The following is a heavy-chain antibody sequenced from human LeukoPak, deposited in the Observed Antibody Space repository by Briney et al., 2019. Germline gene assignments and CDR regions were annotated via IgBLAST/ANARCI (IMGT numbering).Heavy chain of an antibody. Sequence: GGSLRLSCAASGFIFSDYGMHWVRQAPGKGLEWVAVISNEGRNKYYADSVKGRFTISRDNSKNTLYLQMNSLRAEDTAVYYCARNYVWGSYPQGGDYWGQGTLVTVSS. CDR3: ARNYVWGSYPQGGDY. V-gene: IGHV3-30*04. CDR2: ISNEGRNK. D-gene: IGHD3-16*02. CDR1: GFIFSDYG. J-gene: IGHJ4*02.